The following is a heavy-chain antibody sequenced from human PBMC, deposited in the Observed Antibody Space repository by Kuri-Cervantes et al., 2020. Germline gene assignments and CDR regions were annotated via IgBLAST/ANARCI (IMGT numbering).Heavy chain of an antibody. CDR3: AKELAAGGSGAFDV. CDR2: IIGGGSNT. J-gene: IGHJ3*01. Sequence: GESLKISCEASGFTFSNFPFSWVRQAPGKGLEWVSAIIGGGSNTYYAASVRGRFTISRDNSKSTLYLQMNSLRAEDTALYYCAKELAAGGSGAFDVWGQGTLVTVSS. CDR1: GFTFSNFP. V-gene: IGHV3-23*01. D-gene: IGHD6-13*01.